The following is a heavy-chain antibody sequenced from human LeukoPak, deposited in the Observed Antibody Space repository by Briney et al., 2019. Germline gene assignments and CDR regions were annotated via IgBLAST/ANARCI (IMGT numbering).Heavy chain of an antibody. CDR3: ARVYRVLRGNRGILGY. CDR2: MNPNSGNT. J-gene: IGHJ4*02. V-gene: IGHV1-8*01. Sequence: ASVKVSCKASGYTFTSYVINWVRQATGQGLEWMGWMNPNSGNTGYAQKFQGRVTMTRNTSISTAYMELSSLRSEDTAVYYCARVYRVLRGNRGILGYWGQGTLVTVSS. D-gene: IGHD4-23*01. CDR1: GYTFTSYV.